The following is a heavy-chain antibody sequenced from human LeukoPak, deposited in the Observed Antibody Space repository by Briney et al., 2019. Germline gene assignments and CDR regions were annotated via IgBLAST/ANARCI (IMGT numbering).Heavy chain of an antibody. CDR1: GFSFSDYT. CDR3: ARGYGRADY. CDR2: ISSSSSYI. V-gene: IGHV3-21*01. Sequence: GGSLRLSGAGSGFSFSDYTMNWVRQAPGKGLEWVSSISSSSSYIYYADSVKGRFTISRDNAKNSLYLQMNSLRAEDTAVYYCARGYGRADYWGQGTLVSVSS. J-gene: IGHJ4*02. D-gene: IGHD5-18*01.